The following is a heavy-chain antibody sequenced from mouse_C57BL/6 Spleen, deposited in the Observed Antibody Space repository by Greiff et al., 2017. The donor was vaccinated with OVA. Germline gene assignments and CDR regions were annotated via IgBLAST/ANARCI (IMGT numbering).Heavy chain of an antibody. CDR2: IYPGDGDT. D-gene: IGHD2-4*01. CDR3: ARRGYDYDEGFDY. V-gene: IGHV1-82*01. CDR1: GYAFSSSW. Sequence: QVQLKQSGPELVKPGASVKISCKASGYAFSSSWMNWVKQRPGKGLEWIGRIYPGDGDTNYNGKFKGKATLTADKSSSTAYMQLSSLTSEDSAVYFCARRGYDYDEGFDYWGQGTTLTVSS. J-gene: IGHJ2*01.